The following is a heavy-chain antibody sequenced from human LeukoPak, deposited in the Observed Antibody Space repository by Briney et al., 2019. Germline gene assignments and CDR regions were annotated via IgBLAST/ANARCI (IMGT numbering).Heavy chain of an antibody. V-gene: IGHV1-24*01. CDR2: FDPGDGET. D-gene: IGHD6-19*01. J-gene: IGHJ4*02. CDR3: ATAGYSSGWPFDY. CDR1: GYTLTELS. Sequence: ASVKVSCKVSGYTLTELSMHWVRQAPGKGLEWMGGFDPGDGETIYAQKFQGRVTMTEDTSTDTAYMELSSLRSEDTAVYYCATAGYSSGWPFDYWGQGTLVTVSS.